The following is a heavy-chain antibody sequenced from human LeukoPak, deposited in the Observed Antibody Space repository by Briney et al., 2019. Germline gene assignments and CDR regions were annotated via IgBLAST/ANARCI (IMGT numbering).Heavy chain of an antibody. J-gene: IGHJ4*02. Sequence: AGGSLRLSCAASGFTLSSYGMHWVRQAPGKGLDWVAVVWYDGTTKYYADSVKGRFTISRDNSKNTLYLQMNSLRAEDTAVYYCARDEMPRKFDYWGQGTLVTVSS. CDR3: ARDEMPRKFDY. V-gene: IGHV3-33*08. CDR2: VWYDGTTK. CDR1: GFTLSSYG. D-gene: IGHD2-2*01.